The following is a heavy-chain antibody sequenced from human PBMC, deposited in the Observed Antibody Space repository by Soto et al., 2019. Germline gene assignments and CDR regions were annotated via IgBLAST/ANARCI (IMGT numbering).Heavy chain of an antibody. J-gene: IGHJ4*02. CDR2: IIPIFGTA. CDR1: GGTFSSYA. Sequence: QVQLVQSGAEVKKPGSSVKVSCKASGGTFSSYAISWVRQAPGQGLEWMGGIIPIFGTANYAQKFQGRVTITADESTSTAYMERGSLRAEDTAVYYCARVPIVATITGYFDYWGQGTLVTVSS. CDR3: ARVPIVATITGYFDY. V-gene: IGHV1-69*01. D-gene: IGHD5-12*01.